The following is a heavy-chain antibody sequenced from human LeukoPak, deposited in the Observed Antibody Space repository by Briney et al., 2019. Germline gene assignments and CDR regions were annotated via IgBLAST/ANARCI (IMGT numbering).Heavy chain of an antibody. CDR3: ARDCSSATCHLPY. CDR2: ISADKGNT. Sequence: GASVKVSCKTSGYTFSSYGITWVRQAPGQGLEWMGWISADKGNTNYAQRLQDRVTMTTDRSTSTAYMELRSLTSDDTALYYCARDCSSATCHLPYWGPGILVTVSS. CDR1: GYTFSSYG. D-gene: IGHD2-2*01. V-gene: IGHV1-18*01. J-gene: IGHJ4*02.